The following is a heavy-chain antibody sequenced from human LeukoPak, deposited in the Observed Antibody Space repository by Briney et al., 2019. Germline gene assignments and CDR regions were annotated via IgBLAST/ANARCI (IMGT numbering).Heavy chain of an antibody. D-gene: IGHD3-3*01. Sequence: GGSLRLSCAASGFTFNNYALSWVRQAPGKGLEWVSAISGSGGSTYYADSVKGRFTISRDSSKNTLYLQMNSLRPEDTAVYYCARGGLGRFFDYGGQGTLVTVSS. CDR3: ARGGLGRFFDY. CDR2: ISGSGGST. V-gene: IGHV3-23*01. J-gene: IGHJ4*02. CDR1: GFTFNNYA.